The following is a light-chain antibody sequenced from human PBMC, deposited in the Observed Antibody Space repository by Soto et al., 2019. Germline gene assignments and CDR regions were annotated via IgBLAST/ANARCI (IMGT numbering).Light chain of an antibody. J-gene: IGKJ1*01. Sequence: EIVMTQSPATLSVSPGERATLSCRASQSVSSDLAWYHQKPGQAPRLLIYGASTRATGIPARFSGSGSGTEFTLTISGLQPDDFATYYCQHYNTYSTWTFGQGTKVDIK. CDR3: QHYNTYSTWT. CDR1: QSVSSD. CDR2: GAS. V-gene: IGKV3-15*01.